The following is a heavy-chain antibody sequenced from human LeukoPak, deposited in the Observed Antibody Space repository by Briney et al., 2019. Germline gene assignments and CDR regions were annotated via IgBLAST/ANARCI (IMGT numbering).Heavy chain of an antibody. V-gene: IGHV3-23*01. J-gene: IGHJ5*02. CDR3: GKAPHDNIESVNGFDP. Sequence: GGSLRLSCAASGFTFSSHTMSWVRQAPGKGLEWVSTITTSDGNTYYAESVKGRFTVSRDNSKNTLFLQMNSLRAEDTAIYYCGKAPHDNIESVNGFDPWGQGTLFTVSS. CDR1: GFTFSSHT. CDR2: ITTSDGNT. D-gene: IGHD1-1*01.